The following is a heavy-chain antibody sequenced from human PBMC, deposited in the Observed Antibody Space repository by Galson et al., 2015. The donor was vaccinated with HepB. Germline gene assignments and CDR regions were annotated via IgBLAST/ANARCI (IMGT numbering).Heavy chain of an antibody. CDR2: IIPIFGTA. CDR3: ARGEDGAAAGTADY. CDR1: GGTFSSYA. J-gene: IGHJ4*02. D-gene: IGHD6-13*01. V-gene: IGHV1-69*06. Sequence: QSGAEVKKPGESLRISCKASGGTFSSYAISWVRQAPGQGLEWMGGIIPIFGTANYAQKFQGRVTITADKSTSTAYMELSSLRSEDTAVYYCARGEDGAAAGTADYWGQGTLVTVSS.